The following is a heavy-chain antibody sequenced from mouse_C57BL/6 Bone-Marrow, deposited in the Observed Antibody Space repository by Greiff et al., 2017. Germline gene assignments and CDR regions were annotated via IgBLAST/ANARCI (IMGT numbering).Heavy chain of an antibody. Sequence: EVKLVESGGGLVKPGGSLKLSCAASGFTFSDYGMHWVRQAPEKGLEWVAYISSGSSTIYYADTVKGRFTISRDNAKNTLFLQMTSLRSEDTAMYYCARQDYPYAMDYGGQGTSVTVSS. CDR3: ARQDYPYAMDY. D-gene: IGHD5-5*01. CDR1: GFTFSDYG. CDR2: ISSGSSTI. J-gene: IGHJ4*01. V-gene: IGHV5-17*01.